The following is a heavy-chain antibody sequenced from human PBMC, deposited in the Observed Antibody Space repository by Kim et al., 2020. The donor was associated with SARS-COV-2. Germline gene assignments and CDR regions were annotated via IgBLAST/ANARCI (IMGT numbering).Heavy chain of an antibody. CDR1: GGSISSSSYY. J-gene: IGHJ4*02. V-gene: IGHV4-39*01. CDR3: ARHSALSVAGRGVLDY. D-gene: IGHD6-19*01. CDR2: IYYSGST. Sequence: SETLSLTCTVSGGSISSSSYYWGWIRQPPGKGLEWIGSIYYSGSTYYNPSLKSRVTISVDTSKNQFSLKLSSVTAADTAVYYCARHSALSVAGRGVLDYWGQGTLVTVSS.